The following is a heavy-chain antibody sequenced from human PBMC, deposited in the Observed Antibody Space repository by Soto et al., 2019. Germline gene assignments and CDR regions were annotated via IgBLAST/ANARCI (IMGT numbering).Heavy chain of an antibody. Sequence: TGGSLRLSCATPGFNFKRYGMHWVRQAPGKGLEWVAVISYDGSNKYYADSVKGRFTISRDDSKNTLNLQMNSLRSEDTAMYYCAKDSVEGGDIVVMVYASNWFDPWGQGTLVTVSS. J-gene: IGHJ5*02. CDR1: GFNFKRYG. D-gene: IGHD2-8*01. V-gene: IGHV3-30*18. CDR2: ISYDGSNK. CDR3: AKDSVEGGDIVVMVYASNWFDP.